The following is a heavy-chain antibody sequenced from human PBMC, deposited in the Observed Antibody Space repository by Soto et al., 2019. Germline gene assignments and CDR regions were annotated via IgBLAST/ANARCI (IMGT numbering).Heavy chain of an antibody. D-gene: IGHD2-21*02. V-gene: IGHV4-39*02. J-gene: IGHJ6*02. CDR1: GASISSSSYS. Sequence: TSETLSLTCTVSGASISSSSYSWGWIRQPPGKGLEWIGSIHHSGNTYYNPSLKSRVTISVDTSKNQFSLTLSSVTAADTAVYYCARDLWGYCGADCYPLDVWGQGTTVT. CDR2: IHHSGNT. CDR3: ARDLWGYCGADCYPLDV.